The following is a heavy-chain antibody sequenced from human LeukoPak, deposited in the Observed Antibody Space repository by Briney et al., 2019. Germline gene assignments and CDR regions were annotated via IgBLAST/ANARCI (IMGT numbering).Heavy chain of an antibody. V-gene: IGHV3-30*04. CDR2: ISYDGSNK. CDR3: ARVMGRYCSSTSCYVDY. D-gene: IGHD2-2*01. CDR1: GSTFSSYA. J-gene: IGHJ4*02. Sequence: TLSLSCTASGSTFSSYAMHWIRQPPGKGLEWMAVISYDGSNKYNADSVKGRFTISRDNSKNTLYLQMNSLRAEDTAVYYCARVMGRYCSSTSCYVDYWGQGTLVTVSS.